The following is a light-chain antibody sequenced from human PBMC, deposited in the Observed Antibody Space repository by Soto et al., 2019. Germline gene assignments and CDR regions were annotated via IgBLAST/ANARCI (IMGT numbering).Light chain of an antibody. CDR3: RQHYVYPWS. CDR1: QGMSNY. V-gene: IGKV1-17*03. J-gene: IGKJ1*01. CDR2: TAS. Sequence: DIQMTQSPSAMSASVGDRVTITCRASQGMSNYLSWFQQKPGKVPKRLIYTASSLQSGVPSRFSGSGSGTEFVLTISSLQPEDYATYDCRQHYVYPWSFGQGTKVEI.